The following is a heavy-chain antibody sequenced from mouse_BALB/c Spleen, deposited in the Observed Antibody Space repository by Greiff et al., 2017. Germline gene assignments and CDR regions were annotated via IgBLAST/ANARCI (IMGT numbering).Heavy chain of an antibody. Sequence: DLVKPGASVKLSCKASGYTFTSYWINWVKQRPGQGLEWIGRIAPGSGSTYYNEMFKGKATLTVDTSSSTAYIQLSSLTSEDSAVYFCAKITTVVGGTDYYFDYWGQGTTLTVSS. D-gene: IGHD1-1*01. J-gene: IGHJ2*01. CDR1: GYTFTSYW. CDR2: IAPGSGST. V-gene: IGHV1S41*01. CDR3: AKITTVVGGTDYYFDY.